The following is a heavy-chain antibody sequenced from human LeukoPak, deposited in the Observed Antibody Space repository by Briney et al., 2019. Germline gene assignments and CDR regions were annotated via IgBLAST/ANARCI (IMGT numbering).Heavy chain of an antibody. CDR1: GFTFSDYD. CDR2: ISSSSYI. V-gene: IGHV3-69-1*01. J-gene: IGHJ3*02. CDR3: ARVASPLRLDAFDI. D-gene: IGHD4-17*01. Sequence: GGSLRLSCSASGFTFSDYDMNWIRQAPGKGLEWVSSISSSSYIYYADSVKGRFTISRDNAKNSLYLQMNSLRAEDTAVYYCARVASPLRLDAFDIWGQGTMVTVSS.